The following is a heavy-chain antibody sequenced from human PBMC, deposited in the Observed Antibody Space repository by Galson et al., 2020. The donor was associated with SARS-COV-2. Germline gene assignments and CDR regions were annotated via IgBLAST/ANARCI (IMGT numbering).Heavy chain of an antibody. D-gene: IGHD3-10*01. CDR1: GFTFSSYN. J-gene: IGHJ4*02. CDR2: ISGSSSFI. Sequence: GGSLRLSCAASGFTFSSYNMNWVRQAPGKGLEWVSSISGSSSFIFYTDSVKGRFTISRDNAKNSLFLQMNNLRAEDTAVYYCARVLFGGLFQVDHWGQGALVTVSS. V-gene: IGHV3-21*01. CDR3: ARVLFGGLFQVDH.